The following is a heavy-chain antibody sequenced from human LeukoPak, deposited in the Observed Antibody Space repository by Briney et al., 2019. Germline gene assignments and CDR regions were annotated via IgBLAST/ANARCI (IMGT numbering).Heavy chain of an antibody. J-gene: IGHJ5*02. V-gene: IGHV3-48*02. D-gene: IGHD6-6*01. CDR1: GFTFSSYN. CDR2: ISYSSRTI. Sequence: GGSLRLSCAASGFTFSSYNMNWVRQAPGKGLEWVSYISYSSRTIYYADSVKGRFTISRDNANNSLYLQMNSLRDEDTAVYYCARRDIAARLNWFDPWGQGTLVTVSS. CDR3: ARRDIAARLNWFDP.